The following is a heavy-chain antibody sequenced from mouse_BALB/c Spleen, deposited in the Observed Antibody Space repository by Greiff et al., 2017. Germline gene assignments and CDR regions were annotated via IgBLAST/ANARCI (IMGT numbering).Heavy chain of an antibody. CDR1: GFSLTSYG. CDR2: IWAGGST. D-gene: IGHD2-1*01. Sequence: QVQLQQSGPGLVAPSQSLSITCTVSGFSLTSYGVHWVRQPPGKGLEWLGVIWAGGSTDYNAAFISRLSISKDNSKSQVFFKMNSLQADDTAIYYCARKGYYGNAWFAYWGQGTLVTVSA. J-gene: IGHJ3*01. CDR3: ARKGYYGNAWFAY. V-gene: IGHV2-4*02.